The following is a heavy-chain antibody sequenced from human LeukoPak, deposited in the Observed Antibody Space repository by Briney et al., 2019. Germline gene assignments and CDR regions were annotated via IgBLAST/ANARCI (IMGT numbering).Heavy chain of an antibody. J-gene: IGHJ6*03. Sequence: GGSLRLSCAASGFTFSSYAMSWVRQAPGKGLEWVSAISGSGGSTYYADSVKGRFTISRDNSKNTLYLQMNSLRAEDTAVYYCAKHCGGDCSYYYYYMDVWGKGTTVTVS. CDR2: ISGSGGST. V-gene: IGHV3-23*01. CDR1: GFTFSSYA. CDR3: AKHCGGDCSYYYYYMDV. D-gene: IGHD2-21*01.